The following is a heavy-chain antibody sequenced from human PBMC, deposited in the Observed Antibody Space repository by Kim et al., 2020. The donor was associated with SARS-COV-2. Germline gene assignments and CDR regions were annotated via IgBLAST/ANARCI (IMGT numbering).Heavy chain of an antibody. V-gene: IGHV4-59*09. D-gene: IGHD3-10*01. J-gene: IGHJ5*02. CDR2: ST. Sequence: STNYTPSPKSRVTISVDTSKNQFSLKLSSVTAADTAVYYCARGGRNWFDPWGQGTLVTVSS. CDR3: ARGGRNWFDP.